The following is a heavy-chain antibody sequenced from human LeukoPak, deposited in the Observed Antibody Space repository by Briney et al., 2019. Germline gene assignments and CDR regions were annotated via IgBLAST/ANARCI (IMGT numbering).Heavy chain of an antibody. J-gene: IGHJ3*02. CDR3: ARDYYDSSDGAFDI. D-gene: IGHD3-22*01. V-gene: IGHV1-2*02. Sequence: ASVKVSCKASGYTFTGYYMHWVRQAPGQGLEWMGWINPNSGGTNYAQKFQGRVTMTRDTSISTAYMELSRLRSDDTAVYYCARDYYDSSDGAFDIWGQGTMVTVSS. CDR2: INPNSGGT. CDR1: GYTFTGYY.